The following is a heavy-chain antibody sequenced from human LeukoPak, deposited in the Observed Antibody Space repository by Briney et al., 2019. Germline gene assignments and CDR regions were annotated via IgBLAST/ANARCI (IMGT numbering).Heavy chain of an antibody. D-gene: IGHD2-2*01. V-gene: IGHV3-11*03. Sequence: GGPLRLSCAASGFTFSAYYMTWIRQAPGKGLEWVSFITTRTTYTNYADSVKGRFTISRDDAKNSLYLQMNSLRAEDTAIYYCARFRGYCSTTSCYPYYFDYWGPGTLVTVSS. CDR3: ARFRGYCSTTSCYPYYFDY. CDR2: ITTRTTYT. J-gene: IGHJ4*02. CDR1: GFTFSAYY.